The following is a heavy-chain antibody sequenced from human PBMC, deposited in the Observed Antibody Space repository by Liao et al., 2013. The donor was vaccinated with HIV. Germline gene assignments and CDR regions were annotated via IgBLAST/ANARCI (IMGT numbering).Heavy chain of an antibody. D-gene: IGHD3-22*01. J-gene: IGHJ6*03. V-gene: IGHV4-4*07. Sequence: QVQLQESGPGLVKPSETLSLTCTVSGGSISNYYWTWIRQSAGKGLEWIGRISNSGSSNYNSSLKSRVIMSIETSKSQVSLKLRSVTAADTAVYFCARGFYAGGYPSDNYMDVWGKGTTVTVSS. CDR3: ARGFYAGGYPSDNYMDV. CDR1: GGSISNYY. CDR2: ISNSGSS.